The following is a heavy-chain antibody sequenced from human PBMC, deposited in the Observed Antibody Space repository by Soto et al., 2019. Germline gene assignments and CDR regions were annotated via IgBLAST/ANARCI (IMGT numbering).Heavy chain of an antibody. D-gene: IGHD3-10*01. CDR3: ASLPMVRGVYYYGMDV. CDR2: IYYSGST. V-gene: IGHV4-39*02. CDR1: GGSISSSAYY. J-gene: IGHJ6*02. Sequence: QLQLQESGPGLVKPSETLSLTCTVSGGSISSSAYYWGWIRQSPGKGLEWIGSIYYSGSTYYNPSSKSRVTISVDTSKNHFSLKLSSGTAADTAVYYCASLPMVRGVYYYGMDVWGQGTTVTVSS.